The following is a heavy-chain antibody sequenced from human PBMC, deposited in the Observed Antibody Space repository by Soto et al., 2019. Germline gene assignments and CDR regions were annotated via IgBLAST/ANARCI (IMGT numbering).Heavy chain of an antibody. V-gene: IGHV1-18*04. Sequence: XSVKVSCKASGYSFTSYGIIWVRQAPGQGLEWMGWISAYNGNTNYAQKLQGRVTMTTDTSTSTAYMELRSLRSDDTAVYYCARVVAYYYGSGSYSWFDPWGQGTLVTVSS. CDR2: ISAYNGNT. D-gene: IGHD3-10*01. J-gene: IGHJ5*02. CDR1: GYSFTSYG. CDR3: ARVVAYYYGSGSYSWFDP.